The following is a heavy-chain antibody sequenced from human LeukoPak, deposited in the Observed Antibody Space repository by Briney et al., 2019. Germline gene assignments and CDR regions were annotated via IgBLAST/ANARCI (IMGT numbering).Heavy chain of an antibody. J-gene: IGHJ4*02. CDR2: ISYDGSNK. D-gene: IGHD6-13*01. CDR3: AKDRGIATAAYYFDY. CDR1: GFTFSSYG. V-gene: IGHV3-30*18. Sequence: PGGSLRLSCAASGFTFSSYGMHWVRQAPGKVLEWVADISYDGSNKYYADSVKGRFTISRDNSKNTLYLQMNSLRAEDTAVYYCAKDRGIATAAYYFDYWGQGTLVTVSS.